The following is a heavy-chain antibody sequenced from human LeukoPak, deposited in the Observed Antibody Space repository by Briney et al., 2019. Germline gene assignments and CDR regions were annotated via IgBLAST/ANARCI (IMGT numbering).Heavy chain of an antibody. CDR1: GGSISSSSYY. J-gene: IGHJ4*02. Sequence: SETLSLTCTVSGGSISSSSYYWGWIRQPPGKGLEWIGSIYYSGSTYYNPSLKSRVTISVDTSKNQFSLKLSSVTAADTAAYYCARHGARGDYFDYWGQGTLVTVSS. CDR3: ARHGARGDYFDY. CDR2: IYYSGST. V-gene: IGHV4-39*01. D-gene: IGHD3-10*01.